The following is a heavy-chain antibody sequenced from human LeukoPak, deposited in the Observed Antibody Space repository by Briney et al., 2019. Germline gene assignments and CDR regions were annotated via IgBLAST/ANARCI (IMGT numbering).Heavy chain of an antibody. CDR3: ARNGSGSYVRSYYFDY. CDR2: IYTSGST. D-gene: IGHD3-10*01. Sequence: SETLSLTCTVSGNSISSGDNYWSWIRQPAGKGLEWIGRIYTSGSTNYNPSLKSRVTISVDTSKNQFSLKLSSVTAADTAVYYCARNGSGSYVRSYYFDYWGQGTLVTVSS. J-gene: IGHJ4*02. CDR1: GNSISSGDNY. V-gene: IGHV4-61*02.